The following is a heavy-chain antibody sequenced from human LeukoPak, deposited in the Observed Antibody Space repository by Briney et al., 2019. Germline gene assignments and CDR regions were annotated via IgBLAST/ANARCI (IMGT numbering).Heavy chain of an antibody. CDR1: GFTFGSYA. V-gene: IGHV3-23*01. CDR2: ISGSGGST. J-gene: IGHJ4*02. Sequence: GGSLRLSCAASGFTFGSYAMSWVRQAPGKGLEWVSAISGSGGSTYYADSVKGRFTISRDNSKNTLYLQMNSLRAEDTAVYYCAKDYDILTGYYTTPDYWGQGTLVTVSS. CDR3: AKDYDILTGYYTTPDY. D-gene: IGHD3-9*01.